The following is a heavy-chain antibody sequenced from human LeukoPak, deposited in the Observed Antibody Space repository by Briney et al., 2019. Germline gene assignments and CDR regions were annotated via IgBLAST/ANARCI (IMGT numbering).Heavy chain of an antibody. J-gene: IGHJ3*02. V-gene: IGHV4-39*01. Sequence: SETLSLTCTVSGGSISTYCWSWIRQPPGKGLEWIGSIYYSGSTYYNPSLKSRVTISVDTSKKQFSLKLSSVTAADTAVYYCARHSGYYYARDAFDIWGRGTMVTVSS. D-gene: IGHD3-22*01. CDR1: GGSISTYC. CDR3: ARHSGYYYARDAFDI. CDR2: IYYSGST.